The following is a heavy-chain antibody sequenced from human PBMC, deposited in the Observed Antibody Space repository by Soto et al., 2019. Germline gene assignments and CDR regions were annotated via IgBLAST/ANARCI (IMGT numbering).Heavy chain of an antibody. CDR3: ARDLGGWPDY. V-gene: IGHV1-3*01. CDR2: INAGNGNT. Sequence: QVQLVQSGAEVKKPGASVKVSCKASGYTFTIYAMHLVRQAPGQRLEWMGWINAGNGNTKYSQKFQGRVTITSYTSASTVDMELSSLRSEDTAVYYCARDLGGWPDYWGQGTLVTVSS. D-gene: IGHD2-15*01. CDR1: GYTFTIYA. J-gene: IGHJ4*02.